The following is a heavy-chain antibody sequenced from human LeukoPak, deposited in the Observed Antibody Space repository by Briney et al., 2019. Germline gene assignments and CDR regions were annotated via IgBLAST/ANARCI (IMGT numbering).Heavy chain of an antibody. V-gene: IGHV4-39*07. Sequence: SETLSLTCTVSGGSISSSSYYWGWIRQPPGKGLEWIGSIYYSGSTYYNPSLKSRVTISVDTSKNQLSLSLSSLTAADTAVYYCARRGSASWDAFDVWGHGTMVTVSS. CDR2: IYYSGST. CDR3: ARRGSASWDAFDV. CDR1: GGSISSSSYY. D-gene: IGHD2-15*01. J-gene: IGHJ3*01.